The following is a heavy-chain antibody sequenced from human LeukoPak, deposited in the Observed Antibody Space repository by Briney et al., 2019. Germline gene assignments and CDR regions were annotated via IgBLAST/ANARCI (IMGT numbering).Heavy chain of an antibody. CDR1: GFTFSSYW. J-gene: IGHJ4*02. CDR3: ATSRFYLES. V-gene: IGHV3-7*01. CDR2: IKPDGSEI. Sequence: GGSLRLSCAASGFTFSSYWMSWVRQAPEKGLEWVAKIKPDGSEIYHVDSVQGRFTISRDNAKNSLYLQMNSPRAEDTAVYYCATSRFYLESWGQGTLVTVSS.